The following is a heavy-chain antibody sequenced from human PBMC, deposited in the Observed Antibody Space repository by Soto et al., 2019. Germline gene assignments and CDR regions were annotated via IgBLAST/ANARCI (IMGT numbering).Heavy chain of an antibody. CDR2: IYHSGST. J-gene: IGHJ4*02. CDR3: ASHGAGTFRY. V-gene: IGHV4-4*02. Sequence: SETLSLTCAVSGGSISSSNWWSWVRQPPGKGLEWIGEIYHSGSTNYNPSLKSRATISVDKSKNQFSLKLSSVTAADTAVYYCASHGAGTFRYWGQGTLVTVSS. CDR1: GGSISSSNW. D-gene: IGHD6-13*01.